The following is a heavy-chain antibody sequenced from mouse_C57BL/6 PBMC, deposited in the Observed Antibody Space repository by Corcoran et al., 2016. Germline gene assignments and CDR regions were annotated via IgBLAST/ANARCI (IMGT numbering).Heavy chain of an antibody. Sequence: QVQLQQSGPELVKPAASVKISCKASGYSFTRYYIHWVKQRPGQGLEWIGWIYPGSGNTKYNEKFKGKATLTADTSSSTAYMQLSSLTSEDSAVYYCARHYYGSSYIDYWGQGTTLTVSS. V-gene: IGHV1-66*01. J-gene: IGHJ2*01. CDR2: IYPGSGNT. CDR1: GYSFTRYY. CDR3: ARHYYGSSYIDY. D-gene: IGHD1-1*01.